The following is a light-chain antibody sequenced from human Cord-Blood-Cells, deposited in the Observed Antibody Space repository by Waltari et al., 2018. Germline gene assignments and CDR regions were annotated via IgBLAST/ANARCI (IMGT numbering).Light chain of an antibody. J-gene: IGKJ4*01. CDR2: DAS. CDR1: QDISNY. V-gene: IGKV1-33*01. CDR3: QQYDNLLT. Sequence: SSLSASVGDRFTITCQASQDISNYLNWYQQKPGKAPKLLIYDASNLETEVPSRFSGSGSGTDFTFTISSLQPEDIATYYCQQYDNLLTFGGGTKVEIK.